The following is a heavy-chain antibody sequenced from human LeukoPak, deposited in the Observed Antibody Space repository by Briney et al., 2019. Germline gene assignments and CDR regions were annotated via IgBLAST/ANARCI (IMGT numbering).Heavy chain of an antibody. Sequence: GGSLRLSCAASGFTFSSYGMHWVRQAPGKGLEWVAVIWYDGSNKYYADSVKGRFTISRDNSKNTLYLQINSLRAEDAAVYYCARDPSAFDIWGQGTMVTVSS. CDR1: GFTFSSYG. V-gene: IGHV3-33*01. CDR2: IWYDGSNK. J-gene: IGHJ3*02. CDR3: ARDPSAFDI.